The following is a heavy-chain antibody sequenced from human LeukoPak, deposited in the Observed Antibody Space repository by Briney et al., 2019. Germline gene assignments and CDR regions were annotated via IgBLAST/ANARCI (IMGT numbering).Heavy chain of an antibody. D-gene: IGHD3-10*01. CDR3: AKDQFKPSGITMLRGVRGYYYNMDV. J-gene: IGHJ6*03. CDR2: IYYTGNT. CDR1: GGTISSYY. Sequence: PSETLSLTCTVSGGTISSYYWSWIRQPPGMGLEWIGSIYYTGNTYYNASLKSQVSISIDTSKNQFSLKLTSVTAADTAVYYCAKDQFKPSGITMLRGVRGYYYNMDVWGKGTTVTISS. V-gene: IGHV4-59*04.